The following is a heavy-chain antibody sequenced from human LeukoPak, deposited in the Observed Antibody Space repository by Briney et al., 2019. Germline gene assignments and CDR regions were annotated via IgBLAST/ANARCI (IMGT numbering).Heavy chain of an antibody. V-gene: IGHV1-46*01. CDR2: INPSGGST. D-gene: IGHD3-22*01. CDR3: ESETPSSGYYY. Sequence: ASVKVSCKASGYTFTSYYMHWVRQAPGQGLEWMGIINPSGGSTSYAQKFQGRVTMTRDTSTSTVYMELSSLRSEDTAVYYCESETPSSGYYYWGQGTLVTVSS. J-gene: IGHJ4*02. CDR1: GYTFTSYY.